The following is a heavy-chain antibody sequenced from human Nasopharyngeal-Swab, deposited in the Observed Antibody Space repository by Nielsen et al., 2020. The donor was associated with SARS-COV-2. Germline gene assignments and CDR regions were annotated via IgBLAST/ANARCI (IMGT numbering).Heavy chain of an antibody. J-gene: IGHJ6*02. CDR1: GFTVSSNY. CDR2: IYSGGST. Sequence: GSLRLSCAVAGFTVSSNYMSWVRQAPGKGLEWVSVIYSGGSTYYADSVKGRFTISRDNSKNTLYPQMNSLRAEDTAVYYCARDSYYYDSSGYYRYYYHYGMDVWGQGTTVTVSS. CDR3: ARDSYYYDSSGYYRYYYHYGMDV. V-gene: IGHV3-66*01. D-gene: IGHD3-22*01.